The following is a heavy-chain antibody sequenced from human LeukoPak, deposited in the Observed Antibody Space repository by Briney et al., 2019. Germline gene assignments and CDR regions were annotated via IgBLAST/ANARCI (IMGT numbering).Heavy chain of an antibody. CDR2: ISSTGTTI. CDR1: GFTFSDYY. J-gene: IGHJ6*04. Sequence: KPGGSLRLSCAASGFTFSDYYMSWIRQAPGKGLEWISYISSTGTTIYYADSVKGRFTISRDSAKNSLYLQMNSLRAEDTAVYYCAELGITMIGGVWGKGTTVTISS. CDR3: AELGITMIGGV. V-gene: IGHV3-11*04. D-gene: IGHD3-10*02.